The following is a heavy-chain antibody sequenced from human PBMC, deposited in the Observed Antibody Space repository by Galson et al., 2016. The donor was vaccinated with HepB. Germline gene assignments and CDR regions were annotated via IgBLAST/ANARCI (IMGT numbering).Heavy chain of an antibody. V-gene: IGHV4-39*01. CDR3: MSRSINYGFWSGSHVPDY. CDR2: IYSSGRT. CDR1: GGSIXSNTHX. D-gene: IGHD3-3*01. Sequence: SETLSLTCSVSGGSIXSNTHXXGWXXXPPXXXLEXXATIYSSGRTYYNPSLKSRVTISVDTSKNQFSLQLRSLTAADTPVFYCMSRSINYGFWSGSHVPDYWGQGTLVTVSS. J-gene: IGHJ4*02.